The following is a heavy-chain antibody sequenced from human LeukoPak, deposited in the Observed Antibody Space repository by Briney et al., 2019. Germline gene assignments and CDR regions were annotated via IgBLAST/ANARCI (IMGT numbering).Heavy chain of an antibody. V-gene: IGHV1-2*02. CDR2: INTNGGGT. Sequence: SVKASCKASGGIFSSYAISWVRHAPEQGLEWMGWINTNGGGTNYTQKFQGRVTMTRETSISTAYMGLSRLRSDDTAVYYHAREGDTANFECFDLWGQGTLVTVSS. CDR1: GGIFSSYA. D-gene: IGHD5-18*01. J-gene: IGHJ5*02. CDR3: AREGDTANFECFDL.